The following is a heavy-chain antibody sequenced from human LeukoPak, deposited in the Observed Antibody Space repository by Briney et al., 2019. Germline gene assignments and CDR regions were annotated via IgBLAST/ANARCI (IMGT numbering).Heavy chain of an antibody. CDR1: GFTFSSYG. J-gene: IGHJ4*02. V-gene: IGHV3-33*01. Sequence: GGSPRLSCAASGFTFSSYGMHWVRQAPGKGLEWVAVIWYDGSNKYYADSVKGRFTISRDNSKNTLYLQMNSLRAEDTAVYYCARGRITGTSDYWGQGTLVTVSS. CDR3: ARGRITGTSDY. D-gene: IGHD1-7*01. CDR2: IWYDGSNK.